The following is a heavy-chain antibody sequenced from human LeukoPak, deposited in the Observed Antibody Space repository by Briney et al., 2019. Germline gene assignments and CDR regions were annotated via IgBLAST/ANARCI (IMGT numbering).Heavy chain of an antibody. J-gene: IGHJ6*02. CDR3: ARAAFLNGMDV. Sequence: GGSLRLSCAASGFIVGANYMSWVRQAPGEGLEWVSVIYTGGSTHYADSVKGRFSISRDNSKNTLYLQMSSLRAEDTAVYFCARAAFLNGMDVWGQGTTVTVSS. V-gene: IGHV3-66*01. CDR1: GFIVGANY. D-gene: IGHD3-3*02. CDR2: IYTGGST.